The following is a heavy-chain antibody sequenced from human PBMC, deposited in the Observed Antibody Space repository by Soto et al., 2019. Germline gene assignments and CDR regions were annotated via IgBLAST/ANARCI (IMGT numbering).Heavy chain of an antibody. CDR2: ISWDGGST. D-gene: IGHD4-17*01. J-gene: IGHJ2*01. Sequence: EVQLVESGGVVVQPGGSLRLSCAASGFTFDDYTMHWVRQAPGKGLEWVSLISWDGGSTYYADSVKGRFTISRDNSKNSLYLQMNSLRTEDTALYYCAKDIVRFGDYVISWYFDLWGRGTLVTVSS. CDR1: GFTFDDYT. V-gene: IGHV3-43*01. CDR3: AKDIVRFGDYVISWYFDL.